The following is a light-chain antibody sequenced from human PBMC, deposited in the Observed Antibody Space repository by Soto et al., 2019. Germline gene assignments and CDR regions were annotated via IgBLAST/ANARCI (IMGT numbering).Light chain of an antibody. J-gene: IGKJ1*01. V-gene: IGKV3-20*01. CDR1: QNILSN. CDR2: GAS. CDR3: QMYGSSPPGT. Sequence: IVMTQSPATLSVSPWERATLSCRASQNILSNLAWYQQKPGQAPRLLIYGASTRATGIPDRFSGSGSGTDFTLTISRLEPEDFAVYYCQMYGSSPPGTFGQGTKVDIK.